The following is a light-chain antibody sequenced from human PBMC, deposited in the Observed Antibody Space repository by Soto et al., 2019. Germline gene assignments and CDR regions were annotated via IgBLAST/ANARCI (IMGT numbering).Light chain of an antibody. CDR2: AAS. CDR3: QKYDTAPQT. Sequence: DIQMTQSPSSLSSSVGDTVTITCRASQGIIDYVAWYQQRPGKVPKLLIYAASTLQTGVPSRFSGSGAGTDFTLTISSLQAEDVGTYYCQKYDTAPQTFGQGTRVEIK. V-gene: IGKV1-27*01. CDR1: QGIIDY. J-gene: IGKJ1*01.